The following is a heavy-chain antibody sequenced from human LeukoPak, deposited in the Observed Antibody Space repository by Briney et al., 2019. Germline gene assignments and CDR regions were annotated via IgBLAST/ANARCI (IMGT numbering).Heavy chain of an antibody. CDR3: ARESGPYYDILTGYYTTVNWYFDL. V-gene: IGHV4-59*01. CDR2: IYSSGTT. D-gene: IGHD3-9*01. J-gene: IGHJ2*01. CDR1: GGSISGYF. Sequence: SETLSLTCTVSGGSISGYFWSWIRQPPGKGLDWIGYIYSSGTTYYNPSLKSRVTISVDTSKNQFSLKLSSVTAADTAVYYCARESGPYYDILTGYYTTVNWYFDLWGRGTLVTVSS.